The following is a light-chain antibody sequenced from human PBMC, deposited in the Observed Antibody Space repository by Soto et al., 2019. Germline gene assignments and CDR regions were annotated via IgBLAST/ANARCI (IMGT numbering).Light chain of an antibody. J-gene: IGKJ5*01. V-gene: IGKV3-11*01. CDR1: QTVNSR. Sequence: IVLTQKPPKLSAFPGERATLSCRASQTVNSRLAWYQHKPGQAPRLLIYLTSNRATGIPARFSGSGSGTDFTLTISRLEPDDFAVYYFQQRSNWAAMTFGQGTRLEIK. CDR3: QQRSNWAAMT. CDR2: LTS.